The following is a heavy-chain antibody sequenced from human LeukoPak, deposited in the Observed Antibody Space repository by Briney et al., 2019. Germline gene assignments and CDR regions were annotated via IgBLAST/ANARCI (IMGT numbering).Heavy chain of an antibody. CDR1: GDSIRSDYY. CDR3: ASGDNTRFDP. D-gene: IGHD7-27*01. Sequence: PSETLSLTCTVSGDSIRSDYYWSWIRPPPGKGLEWIGYVYNIGSTNYNPSLKSRVTISLDTSKNQFSLRLNSVTAEDTAVYYCASGDNTRFDPWGQGTLVTVSS. J-gene: IGHJ5*02. CDR2: VYNIGST. V-gene: IGHV4-59*01.